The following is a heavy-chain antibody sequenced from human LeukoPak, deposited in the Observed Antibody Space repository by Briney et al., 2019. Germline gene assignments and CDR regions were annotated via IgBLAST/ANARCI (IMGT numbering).Heavy chain of an antibody. Sequence: GGSLRLSCAASGFTCSSYWMSWVRQAPGKGLEWVANIKQDGSEKYYVDSVKGRFTISRDNAKNSLYLQMNSMRAEDTAVYYCARDGSGKVGYGMDVWGQGTTVTVSS. CDR1: GFTCSSYW. D-gene: IGHD1-26*01. CDR2: IKQDGSEK. CDR3: ARDGSGKVGYGMDV. V-gene: IGHV3-7*01. J-gene: IGHJ6*02.